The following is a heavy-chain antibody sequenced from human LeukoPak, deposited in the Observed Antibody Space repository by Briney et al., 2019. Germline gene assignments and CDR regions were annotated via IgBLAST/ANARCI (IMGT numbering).Heavy chain of an antibody. Sequence: SETLSLTCTVSGGSISSSSYYWSWIRQPPGKGLEWIGSIYYSGSTYYNPSLKSRVTISVDTSKNQFSLKLSSVTAADTAVYYCARVMLYYFDYWGQGTLVTVSS. J-gene: IGHJ4*02. CDR2: IYYSGST. D-gene: IGHD2-21*01. V-gene: IGHV4-39*01. CDR3: ARVMLYYFDY. CDR1: GGSISSSSYY.